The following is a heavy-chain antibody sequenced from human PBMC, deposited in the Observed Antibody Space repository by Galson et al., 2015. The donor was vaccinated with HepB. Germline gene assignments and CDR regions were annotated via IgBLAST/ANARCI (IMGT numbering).Heavy chain of an antibody. Sequence: SVKVSCKASGYTFTGYSMHWVRQAPGQGLEWMGRINPNSGGTNYAQKFQGRVTMTRDTSISTAYMELSRLRSDDTAVYYCARGSGPTVINPFDYWGQGTLVTVSS. V-gene: IGHV1-2*06. D-gene: IGHD4-17*01. CDR2: INPNSGGT. CDR3: ARGSGPTVINPFDY. CDR1: GYTFTGYS. J-gene: IGHJ4*02.